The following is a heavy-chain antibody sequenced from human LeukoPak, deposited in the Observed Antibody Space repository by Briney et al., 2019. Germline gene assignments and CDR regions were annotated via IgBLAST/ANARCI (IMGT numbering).Heavy chain of an antibody. CDR3: ARIRPDYYGSGSYYNGNAFDI. V-gene: IGHV1-8*01. J-gene: IGHJ3*02. CDR1: GYTFTSYD. CDR2: MNPNSGNT. D-gene: IGHD3-10*01. Sequence: GASVKVSCKASGYTFTSYDINWVRQATGQGLEWMGWMNPNSGNTGYAQKSQGRVTMTRNTSISTAYMELSSLRSEDTAVYYCARIRPDYYGSGSYYNGNAFDIWGQGTMVTVSS.